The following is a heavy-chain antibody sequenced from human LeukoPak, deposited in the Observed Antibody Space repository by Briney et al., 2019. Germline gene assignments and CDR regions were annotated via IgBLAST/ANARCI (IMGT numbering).Heavy chain of an antibody. CDR1: GFTFSSYA. Sequence: QPGRSLRLSCAASGFTFSSYAMHWVRQAPGKGLEWVAVISYDGSNKYYADSVKGRFTISRDNSKNTLYLQMNSLRAEDTAVYYCAKSGPSGSYHNYYYYYIDVWGKGTTVTVSS. CDR3: AKSGPSGSYHNYYYYYIDV. V-gene: IGHV3-30*04. J-gene: IGHJ6*03. D-gene: IGHD1-26*01. CDR2: ISYDGSNK.